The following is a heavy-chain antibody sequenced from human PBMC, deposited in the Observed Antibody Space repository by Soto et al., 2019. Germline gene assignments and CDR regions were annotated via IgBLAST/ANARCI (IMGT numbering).Heavy chain of an antibody. V-gene: IGHV4-34*01. J-gene: IGHJ5*02. Sequence: PSETLSLTCAVYGGSFSGYYWSWIRQPPGKGLEWIGEINHSGSTNYNPSLKSRVTISVDTSKNQFSLKLSSVTAADTAVYYCARGRAYYGSGSYLYNWFDPWGQGTLVTVSS. CDR1: GGSFSGYY. CDR2: INHSGST. CDR3: ARGRAYYGSGSYLYNWFDP. D-gene: IGHD3-10*01.